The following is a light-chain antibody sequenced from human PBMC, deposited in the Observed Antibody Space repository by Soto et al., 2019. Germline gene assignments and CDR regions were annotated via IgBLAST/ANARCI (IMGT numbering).Light chain of an antibody. CDR2: EVS. J-gene: IGLJ2*01. V-gene: IGLV2-14*02. CDR1: SDDVGSYNL. CDR3: SSYTSSSTLGV. Sequence: QSALTQPASVSGSPGQSITVSCTGTSDDVGSYNLVSWYQHHPGKAPKIMIYEVSNRPSGVSNRFSGSKSGNTASLTISGLQAEDEADYYCSSYTSSSTLGVFGGGTKLTVL.